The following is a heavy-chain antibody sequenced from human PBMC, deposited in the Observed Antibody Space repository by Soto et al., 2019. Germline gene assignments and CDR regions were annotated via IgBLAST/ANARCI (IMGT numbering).Heavy chain of an antibody. CDR3: VKKVSGSNHLDS. V-gene: IGHV3-74*01. CDR2: INSDGSST. Sequence: PGGSLRLSCAASGFTFSNNWMHWVRQAPGKGPVWVSRINSDGSSTYYADSVKGRFTISRDNAKNTLYLQMNSLRVEDTAVYYCVKKVSGSNHLDSWGQGALVIVSS. J-gene: IGHJ4*02. D-gene: IGHD7-27*01. CDR1: GFTFSNNW.